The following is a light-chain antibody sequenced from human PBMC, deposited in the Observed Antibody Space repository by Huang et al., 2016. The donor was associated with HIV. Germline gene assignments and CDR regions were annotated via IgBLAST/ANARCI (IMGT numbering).Light chain of an antibody. CDR3: QHYNNWPPIT. Sequence: EIVMTQSPATLSVSPGERATLSCRASQSVSNYLAWYQQKPGQAPRLLIYDASTRATGGPARFSGSGSGTDFTLTISSLQSEDFAVYYCQHYNNWPPITFGQGTRLEIK. J-gene: IGKJ5*01. V-gene: IGKV3-15*01. CDR2: DAS. CDR1: QSVSNY.